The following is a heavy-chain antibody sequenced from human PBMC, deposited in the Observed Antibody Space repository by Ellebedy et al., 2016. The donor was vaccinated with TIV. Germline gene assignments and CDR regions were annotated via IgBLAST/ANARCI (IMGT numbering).Heavy chain of an antibody. J-gene: IGHJ2*01. CDR2: INPSGGST. V-gene: IGHV1-46*01. D-gene: IGHD2-15*01. CDR3: ARGGVVAATLGGYYWYFDL. Sequence: ASVKVSCXASGYTFTSYYMHWVRQAPGQGLEWMGIINPSGGSTSYAQKFQGRVTMTRDTSTSTVYMELSSLRSEDTAVYYCARGGVVAATLGGYYWYFDLWGRGTLVTVSS. CDR1: GYTFTSYY.